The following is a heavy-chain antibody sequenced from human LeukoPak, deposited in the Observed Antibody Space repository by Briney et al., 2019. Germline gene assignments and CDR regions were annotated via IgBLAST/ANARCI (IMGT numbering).Heavy chain of an antibody. CDR1: GFTFSSYG. J-gene: IGHJ3*02. D-gene: IGHD1-26*01. CDR3: AKDQVGAYAFDI. Sequence: AGGSLRLSCAASGFTFSSYGMHWVRQAPGKGLEWVAFIRYDGSNKYYADSVKGRFTISRDNSKNTLYLQMNSLRAEDTAVYYCAKDQVGAYAFDIWGQGTMVTVSS. V-gene: IGHV3-30*02. CDR2: IRYDGSNK.